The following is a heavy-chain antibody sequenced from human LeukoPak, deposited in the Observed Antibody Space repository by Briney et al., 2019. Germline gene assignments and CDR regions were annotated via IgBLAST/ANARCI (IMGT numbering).Heavy chain of an antibody. V-gene: IGHV4-34*01. CDR2: INNSGRT. CDR1: GGSFSGYF. Sequence: SETLSLTCAVYGGSFSGYFWSWIRQPPGKGLEWIGEINNSGRTNYNPSIKGRVTISVDTSKNQFSLKLSSVTAADTAVYYCARGYCSGGSCHQVFDWGQGTLVTVSS. D-gene: IGHD2-15*01. J-gene: IGHJ4*02. CDR3: ARGYCSGGSCHQVFD.